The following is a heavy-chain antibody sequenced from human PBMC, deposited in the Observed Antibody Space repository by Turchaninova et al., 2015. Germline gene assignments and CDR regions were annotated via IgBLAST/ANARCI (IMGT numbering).Heavy chain of an antibody. D-gene: IGHD3-3*01. V-gene: IGHV2-5*02. CDR1: GFSFSSSGLA. J-gene: IGHJ3*01. Sequence: QITLKESGPTVVKPTQTLTLTCAFSGFSFSSSGLAVGWFRRPPGKALEWLGIIYWDDDKVYRPSLKGRMSITKDTSRNQVVLRMNNMGPVDSGRYFCAHRGSMFGPLKGAFHPWGQGTVVTVSS. CDR2: IYWDDDK. CDR3: AHRGSMFGPLKGAFHP.